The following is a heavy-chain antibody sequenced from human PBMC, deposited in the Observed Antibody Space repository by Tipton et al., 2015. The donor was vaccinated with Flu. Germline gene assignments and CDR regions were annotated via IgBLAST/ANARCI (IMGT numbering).Heavy chain of an antibody. Sequence: SLRLSCVASGFTFNTYWMNWVRQAPGKGLEWVANIKQDGSEIYYVDSVKGRFTISRDNAKNSLYLQMNSLRAEDTAVYYCARAMDVWGKGTTVTVSS. CDR1: GFTFNTYW. CDR3: ARAMDV. J-gene: IGHJ6*03. CDR2: IKQDGSEI. V-gene: IGHV3-7*01.